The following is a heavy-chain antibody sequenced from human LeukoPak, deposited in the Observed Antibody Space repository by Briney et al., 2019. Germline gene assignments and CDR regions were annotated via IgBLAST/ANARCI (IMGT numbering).Heavy chain of an antibody. Sequence: PSETLSLTCAVSGYSISSGIYYWGWIRQPPGKGLELIGSVFYGGSTYYNPSLKSRVTISVDTSKNQFSLKLSSVTAADTAVYYCARESAPMVRGVIIPQTGRNDAFDIWGQGTMVTVSS. V-gene: IGHV4-39*07. CDR2: VFYGGST. J-gene: IGHJ3*02. D-gene: IGHD3-10*01. CDR3: ARESAPMVRGVIIPQTGRNDAFDI. CDR1: GYSISSGIYY.